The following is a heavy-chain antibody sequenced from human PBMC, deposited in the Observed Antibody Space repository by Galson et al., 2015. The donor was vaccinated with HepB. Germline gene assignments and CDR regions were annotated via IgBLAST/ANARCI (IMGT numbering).Heavy chain of an antibody. J-gene: IGHJ4*02. CDR3: ATGVTKDVVVAATLHYFDY. CDR2: FDPEDGET. Sequence: WVRQAPGKGLEWMGGFDPEDGETIYAQKFQGRVTMTEDTSTDTAYMELSSLRSEDTAVYYCATGVTKDVVVAATLHYFDYWGQGTLVTVSS. V-gene: IGHV1-24*01. D-gene: IGHD2-15*01.